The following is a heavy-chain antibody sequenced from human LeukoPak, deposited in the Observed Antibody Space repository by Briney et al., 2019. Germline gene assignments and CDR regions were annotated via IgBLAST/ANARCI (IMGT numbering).Heavy chain of an antibody. CDR2: INPNSGGT. CDR1: GYTFTGYY. V-gene: IGHV1-2*02. J-gene: IGHJ5*02. D-gene: IGHD3-22*01. Sequence: ASVKVSCKASGYTFTGYYMHWVRQAPGQGLEWMGWINPNSGGTNYAQKFQGRVTMTRDTSISTAYMELSRLRSDDTAVYYCARAQLYYYDSSDPRLDWFDPWGQGTLVTVSS. CDR3: ARAQLYYYDSSDPRLDWFDP.